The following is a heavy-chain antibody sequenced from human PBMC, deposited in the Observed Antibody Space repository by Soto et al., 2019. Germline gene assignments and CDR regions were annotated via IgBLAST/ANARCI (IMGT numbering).Heavy chain of an antibody. Sequence: QITLKESGPTLVKPTQPLPLTCSFSGFSLPTSGAGVGWIRQPPGKALEWLAVIYWNDDKRYSPSLKTRLTIPKDTSKNQVVLTMTNMDPVDTATYYCARPHPLMIGTDAFDIWGQGTMVTVSS. V-gene: IGHV2-5*01. D-gene: IGHD3-22*01. CDR1: GFSLPTSGAG. J-gene: IGHJ3*02. CDR3: ARPHPLMIGTDAFDI. CDR2: IYWNDDK.